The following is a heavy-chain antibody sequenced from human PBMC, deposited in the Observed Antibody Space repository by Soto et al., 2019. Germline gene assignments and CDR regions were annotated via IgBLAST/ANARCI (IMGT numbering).Heavy chain of an antibody. Sequence: EVQLVESGGGLVQPGESLGLSCAASGFTFSSYWMTWVRQAPGKGLEWVAKINKDGSEKNYADSVEGSFTISRDNAKNSLYLQMSGVRAEDTAVYSCARGGCGFDSWGQGTLVTVSS. CDR3: ARGGCGFDS. V-gene: IGHV3-7*01. CDR1: GFTFSSYW. J-gene: IGHJ4*02. D-gene: IGHD2-21*01. CDR2: INKDGSEK.